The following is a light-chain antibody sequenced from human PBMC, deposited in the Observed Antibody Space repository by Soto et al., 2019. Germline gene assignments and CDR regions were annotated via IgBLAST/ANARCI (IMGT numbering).Light chain of an antibody. V-gene: IGKV3-15*01. CDR3: QQYNNWWT. Sequence: EIVLTQSPATLSLSPCERATLSCRASQSVGTSLAWYQQKPGQPPRLLIYGASTRATGIPARFSGSGSGTEFTLTISSLQSEDFAVYYCQQYNNWWTFGQGTKVDI. CDR2: GAS. CDR1: QSVGTS. J-gene: IGKJ1*01.